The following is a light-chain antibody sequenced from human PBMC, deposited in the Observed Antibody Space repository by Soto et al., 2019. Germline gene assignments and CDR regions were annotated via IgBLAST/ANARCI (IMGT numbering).Light chain of an antibody. J-gene: IGLJ1*01. CDR3: SSYTSSSTYV. V-gene: IGLV2-14*01. Sequence: QSALTQPASVSGSPGQSSTISCTGTSSDVGNYNYVSWYQQHPGKAPKLMIPDVSNRTSGVSNRFSGSKSGNTASLTISGLQAEDDADYYCSSYTSSSTYVFGTGTKLTVL. CDR1: SSDVGNYNY. CDR2: DVS.